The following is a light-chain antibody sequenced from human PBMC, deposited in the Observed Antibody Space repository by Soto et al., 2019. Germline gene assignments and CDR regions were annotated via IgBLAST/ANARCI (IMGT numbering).Light chain of an antibody. J-gene: IGLJ3*02. CDR2: ADN. CDR3: QSYDATNQV. CDR1: SGSIASNH. V-gene: IGLV6-57*01. Sequence: NFMLTQPHSVSESQGKTVIISCTRSSGSIASNHVQWYQQRPGSSPTTVIYADNQRPSGVPARFSGSIDSSTNSDSLTISGLETEDEADYSCQSYDATNQVFGGGTKLTVL.